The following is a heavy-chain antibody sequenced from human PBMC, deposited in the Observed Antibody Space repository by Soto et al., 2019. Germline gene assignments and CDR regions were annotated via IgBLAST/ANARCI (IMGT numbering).Heavy chain of an antibody. CDR1: GGSISSYY. V-gene: IGHV4-59*08. Sequence: SETLSLTCTVSGGSISSYYWSWIRQPPGKGLEWIGYIYYSGSTNYNPSLKSRVTISVDTSKNQFSLKLSSVTAADTAVYYCARHHEFFGDYVHYFDYWGQGTLVTVSS. CDR3: ARHHEFFGDYVHYFDY. CDR2: IYYSGST. J-gene: IGHJ4*02. D-gene: IGHD4-17*01.